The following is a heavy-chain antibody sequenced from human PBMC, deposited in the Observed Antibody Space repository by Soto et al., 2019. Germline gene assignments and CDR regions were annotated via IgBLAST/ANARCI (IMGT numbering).Heavy chain of an antibody. V-gene: IGHV1-46*03. Sequence: GASVKVSCKASGYTFTSYYMHWVRQAPGQGLEWMGIINPSGGSTSYAQKFQGRVTMTRDTSTSTVYMELSSLRSEDTAVYYCARDLSPDILTGYYHYWGQGTLVTVSS. CDR3: ARDLSPDILTGYYHY. CDR2: INPSGGST. J-gene: IGHJ4*02. D-gene: IGHD3-9*01. CDR1: GYTFTSYY.